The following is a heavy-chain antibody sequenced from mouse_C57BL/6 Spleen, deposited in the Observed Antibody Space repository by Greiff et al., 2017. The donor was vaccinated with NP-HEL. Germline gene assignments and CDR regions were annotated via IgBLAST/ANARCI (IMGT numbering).Heavy chain of an antibody. Sequence: VQLQQSGPELVKPGASVKLSCKASGYTFTSYDINWVKQRPGQGLEWIGWIYPRDGSTKYNEKFKGKATLTVDTSSSTAYMELRSLTSEDSAVYFCARGGSSGPYAMDYWGQGTSVTVSS. CDR2: IYPRDGST. CDR3: ARGGSSGPYAMDY. J-gene: IGHJ4*01. D-gene: IGHD3-2*02. CDR1: GYTFTSYD. V-gene: IGHV1-85*01.